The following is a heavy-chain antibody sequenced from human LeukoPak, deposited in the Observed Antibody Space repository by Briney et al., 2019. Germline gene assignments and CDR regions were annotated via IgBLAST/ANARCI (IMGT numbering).Heavy chain of an antibody. CDR1: GGTFSSYA. J-gene: IGHJ5*02. CDR3: ARDPTQVDTAMQVNWFDP. Sequence: GASVKVSCKASGGTFSSYAISWVRQAPGQGLEWMGGIIPIFGTANYAQKFQGRVTITADESTSTAYMELSSLRSEDTAVYYCARDPTQVDTAMQVNWFDPWGQGTLVTVSS. CDR2: IIPIFGTA. D-gene: IGHD5-18*01. V-gene: IGHV1-69*13.